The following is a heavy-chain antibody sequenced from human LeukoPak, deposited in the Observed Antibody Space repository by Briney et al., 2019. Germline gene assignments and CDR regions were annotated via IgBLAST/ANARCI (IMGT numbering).Heavy chain of an antibody. Sequence: GGSLRLSCAASGFSFRNQAMGWVRQAPGKGLEWVANLKQDGTEKYYVDSVKGRFTISRDNAINSLYLQMNSLRAEDTAVYYCARGGFRYFDYWGQGTLVTVSS. D-gene: IGHD1-26*01. CDR3: ARGGFRYFDY. CDR1: GFSFRNQA. V-gene: IGHV3-7*04. CDR2: LKQDGTEK. J-gene: IGHJ4*02.